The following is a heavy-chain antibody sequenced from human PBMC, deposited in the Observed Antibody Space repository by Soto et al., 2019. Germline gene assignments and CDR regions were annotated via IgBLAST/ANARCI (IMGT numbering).Heavy chain of an antibody. Sequence: SVKVSCKASGGTFSSYTISWVRQAPGQGLEWMGRIIPILGIANYAQKFQGRVTITADKSTSTAYMELSSLRSEDTAVYYCASCYYYDSSGYDYGMDVWGQGTTVTVSS. D-gene: IGHD3-22*01. CDR1: GGTFSSYT. J-gene: IGHJ6*02. CDR2: IIPILGIA. V-gene: IGHV1-69*02. CDR3: ASCYYYDSSGYDYGMDV.